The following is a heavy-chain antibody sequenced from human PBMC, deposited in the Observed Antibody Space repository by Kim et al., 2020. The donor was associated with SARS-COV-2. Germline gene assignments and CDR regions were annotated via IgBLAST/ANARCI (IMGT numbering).Heavy chain of an antibody. D-gene: IGHD2-21*01. V-gene: IGHV3-21*01. CDR1: GFTFSSYS. Sequence: GGSLRLSCAASGFTFSSYSMNWVRQAPGKGLEWVSSISSSSSYIYYADSVKGRFTISRDNAKNSLYLQMNSLRAEDTAVYYCASLGVRWGSDAFDILGQGTMVTVSS. CDR3: ASLGVRWGSDAFDI. J-gene: IGHJ3*02. CDR2: ISSSSSYI.